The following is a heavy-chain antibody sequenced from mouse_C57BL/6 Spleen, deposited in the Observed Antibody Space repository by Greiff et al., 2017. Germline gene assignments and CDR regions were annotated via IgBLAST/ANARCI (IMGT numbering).Heavy chain of an antibody. Sequence: VPLQQSGAELVKPGASVKLSCKASGYTFTSYWMQWVKQRPGPGLEWIGEIDPSDSYTNYNQKFKGKATLTVDTSSSTAYMQLSSLTSEDSAVYYGASPQLSYWYFDVWGTGTTVTVSS. CDR3: ASPQLSYWYFDV. CDR1: GYTFTSYW. CDR2: IDPSDSYT. D-gene: IGHD4-1*02. J-gene: IGHJ1*03. V-gene: IGHV1-50*01.